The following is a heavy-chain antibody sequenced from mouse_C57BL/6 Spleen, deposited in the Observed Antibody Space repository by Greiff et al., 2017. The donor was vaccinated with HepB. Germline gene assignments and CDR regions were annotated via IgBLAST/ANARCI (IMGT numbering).Heavy chain of an antibody. D-gene: IGHD1-1*01. CDR2: IDPENGDT. Sequence: EVKLEESGAELVRPGASVKLSCTASGFNIKDDYMHWVKQRPEQGLEWIGWIDPENGDTEYASKFQGKATITADTSSNTAYLQLSSLTSEDTAVYYCTTFPTVVPFAYWGQGTLVTVSA. CDR1: GFNIKDDY. V-gene: IGHV14-4*01. CDR3: TTFPTVVPFAY. J-gene: IGHJ3*01.